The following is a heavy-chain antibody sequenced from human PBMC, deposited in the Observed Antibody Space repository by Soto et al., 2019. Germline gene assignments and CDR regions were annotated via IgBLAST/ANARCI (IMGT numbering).Heavy chain of an antibody. D-gene: IGHD4-17*01. V-gene: IGHV1-18*01. CDR2: ISAYNGNT. CDR3: AWSLSTVVTEGVSYCYYGMDV. J-gene: IGHJ6*02. CDR1: GYTFTSYG. Sequence: QVQLVQSGAEVKKPGASVKVSCKASGYTFTSYGISWVRQAPGQGLEWMGWISAYNGNTNYAQKLQGRVTMTTDTSTSTAYMELRSLRSEDTAVYYCAWSLSTVVTEGVSYCYYGMDVWGQGTTVTVSS.